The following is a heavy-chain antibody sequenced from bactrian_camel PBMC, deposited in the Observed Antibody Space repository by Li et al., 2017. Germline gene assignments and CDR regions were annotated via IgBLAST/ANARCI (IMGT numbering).Heavy chain of an antibody. CDR3: AARGPYCYTKLSVRDFTY. D-gene: IGHD2*01. CDR2: IATGSGNT. Sequence: QVQLVESGGGSVQAGGSLRLSCAASGYTCNRNCMAWFRQAPGKEREGVARIATGSGNTYYADPVKGRYTISQDNAKNTVYLQMNSLKPEDTAMYYCAARGPYCYTKLSVRDFTYWGQGTQVTVS. V-gene: IGHV3S1*01. CDR1: GYTCNRNC. J-gene: IGHJ6*01.